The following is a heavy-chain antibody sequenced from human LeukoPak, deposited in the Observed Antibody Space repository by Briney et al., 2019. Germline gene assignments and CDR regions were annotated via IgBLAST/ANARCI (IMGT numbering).Heavy chain of an antibody. CDR1: GGSFSGYY. CDR2: INHSGST. Sequence: SETLSLTCAAYGGSFSGYYWSWIRQPPGKGLEWIGEINHSGSTNYNPSLKSRVTISVDTSKNQFSLKLSSVTAADTAVYYCARGRSIWSGYYGSGGQLRFDPWGQGTLVTVSS. D-gene: IGHD3-3*01. V-gene: IGHV4-34*01. CDR3: ARGRSIWSGYYGSGGQLRFDP. J-gene: IGHJ5*02.